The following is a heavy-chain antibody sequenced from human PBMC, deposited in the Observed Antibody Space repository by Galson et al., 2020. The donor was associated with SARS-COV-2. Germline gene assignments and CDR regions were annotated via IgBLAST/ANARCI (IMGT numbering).Heavy chain of an antibody. CDR1: GFTFSSYA. V-gene: IGHV3-23*01. J-gene: IGHJ4*02. Sequence: GESLKISCAASGFTFSSYAMSWVRQAPGKGLEWVSAISGSGGSTYYADSVKGRFTISRDNSKNTLYLQMNSLRAEDTAVYYCAKQSISTIVVVVAATYYFDYWGQGTLVTVSS. CDR3: AKQSISTIVVVVAATYYFDY. CDR2: ISGSGGST. D-gene: IGHD2-15*01.